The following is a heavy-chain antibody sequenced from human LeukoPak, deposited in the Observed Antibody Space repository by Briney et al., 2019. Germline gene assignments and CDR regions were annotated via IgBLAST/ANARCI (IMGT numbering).Heavy chain of an antibody. CDR1: GFTFSSYG. CDR2: IWYDGSNK. CDR3: ARITMVRGADYGMDV. Sequence: PGRSLRLSCAASGFTFSSYGMHWVRQAPGKGLEWVAVIWYDGSNKYYADSVKGRFTISRDNSKNTLYLQMNSLRAEDTAVYYCARITMVRGADYGMDVWGQGTTVTVSS. D-gene: IGHD3-10*01. V-gene: IGHV3-33*01. J-gene: IGHJ6*02.